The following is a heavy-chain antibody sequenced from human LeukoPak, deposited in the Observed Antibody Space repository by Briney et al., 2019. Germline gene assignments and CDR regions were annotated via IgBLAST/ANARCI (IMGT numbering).Heavy chain of an antibody. D-gene: IGHD2-15*01. CDR2: ISGDGGT. CDR1: GFTFGSYV. V-gene: IGHV3-23*01. J-gene: IGHJ4*02. Sequence: GGSLRLSCAASGFTFGSYVMSWVRQAPGKGPEWVSAISGDGGTYYADSVKGRFTISRDNSKNTLYLQMNSLGGEDTALYYCARYCGATSCYSGFDYWGQGTLVTVAS. CDR3: ARYCGATSCYSGFDY.